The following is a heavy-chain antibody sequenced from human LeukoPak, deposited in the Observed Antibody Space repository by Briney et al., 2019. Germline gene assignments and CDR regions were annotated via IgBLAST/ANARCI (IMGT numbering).Heavy chain of an antibody. V-gene: IGHV3-49*04. D-gene: IGHD5-18*01. CDR3: TRGPIQLWLHNAMDV. CDR2: IRSKAYRGTI. CDR1: GFTFGDHA. J-gene: IGHJ6*02. Sequence: GGSLRLSCTGSGFTFGDHAMSWVRQAPGKGLEWVGFIRSKAYRGTIEYAASVKGRFTISRDDSKSIAYLQMNSLETEDTAIYYCTRGPIQLWLHNAMDVWGQGTTVTVSS.